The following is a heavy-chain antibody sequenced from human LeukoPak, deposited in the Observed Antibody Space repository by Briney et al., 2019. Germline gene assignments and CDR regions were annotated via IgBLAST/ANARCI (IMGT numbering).Heavy chain of an antibody. Sequence: PGGSLRLSCAASGFTFSSYSMNWVRQAPGKGLEWVSSISSSSSYIYYADSVKGRFTISRDNAKNSLYLQMNSLRAEDTAVYYCARVGWFGELLFDPWGQGTLVTVPS. CDR1: GFTFSSYS. CDR2: ISSSSSYI. CDR3: ARVGWFGELLFDP. D-gene: IGHD3-10*01. J-gene: IGHJ5*02. V-gene: IGHV3-21*01.